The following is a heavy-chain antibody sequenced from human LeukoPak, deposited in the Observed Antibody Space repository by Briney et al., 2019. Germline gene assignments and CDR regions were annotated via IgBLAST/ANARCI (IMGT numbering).Heavy chain of an antibody. J-gene: IGHJ4*02. CDR3: ARQWEPLLSPFDY. V-gene: IGHV4-39*01. Sequence: PSETLSLTCTVSGGSISSSSYYWGWIRQPPGKGLEWIGSIYYSGSTYYNPSLKSRVTISVDTSKNQFSLKLSSVTAADTAVYYCARQWEPLLSPFDYWGQGTLVTVSS. CDR2: IYYSGST. CDR1: GGSISSSSYY. D-gene: IGHD2-15*01.